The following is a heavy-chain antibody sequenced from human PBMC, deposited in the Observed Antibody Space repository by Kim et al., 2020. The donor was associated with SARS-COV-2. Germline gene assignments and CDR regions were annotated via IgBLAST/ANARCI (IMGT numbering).Heavy chain of an antibody. J-gene: IGHJ4*02. CDR2: IHYSGNT. CDR3: ATQPRRDGYNPFDY. CDR1: GDSTSNVNKY. D-gene: IGHD6-25*01. V-gene: IGHV4-39*01. Sequence: SETLSLTCQVSGDSTSNVNKYWAWIRQPPGRGLEWLGSIHYSGNTYYNPSLEDRVTISVDTSKNHFSLKLRSVTAADTAFYYCATQPRRDGYNPFDYWGRGTLVNVSS.